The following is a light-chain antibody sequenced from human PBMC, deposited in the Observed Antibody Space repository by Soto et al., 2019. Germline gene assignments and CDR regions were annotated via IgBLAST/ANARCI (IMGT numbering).Light chain of an antibody. J-gene: IGKJ1*01. CDR2: GAS. Sequence: AIRMTQSPSSFSASTGDRVTITCRASQDVSSYLAGYQQKPGKAPKVLIYGASTLQSGVPPRFSGSWSGTDFNFTISRLQPEDFATYYCQQYHSYPRTFGQGTKVEIK. V-gene: IGKV1-8*01. CDR1: QDVSSY. CDR3: QQYHSYPRT.